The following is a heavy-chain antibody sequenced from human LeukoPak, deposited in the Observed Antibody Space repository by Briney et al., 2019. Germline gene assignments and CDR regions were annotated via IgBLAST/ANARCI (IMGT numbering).Heavy chain of an antibody. Sequence: PGGSLRLSCAASGFTLSSYGMHWVRQAPGKGLEWVAFIRYDGSNKYYADSVKGRFTISRDNSKNTLYLQMNSLRAADKAVYQYAKAGAYCSCTSCSFDYWGQGTLVTVSS. CDR3: AKAGAYCSCTSCSFDY. CDR1: GFTLSSYG. V-gene: IGHV3-30*02. D-gene: IGHD2-2*01. J-gene: IGHJ4*02. CDR2: IRYDGSNK.